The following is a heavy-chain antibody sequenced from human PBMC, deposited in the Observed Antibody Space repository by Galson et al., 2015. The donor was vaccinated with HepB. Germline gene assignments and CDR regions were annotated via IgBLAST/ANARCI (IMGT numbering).Heavy chain of an antibody. CDR2: ISYDGSNK. D-gene: IGHD4-17*01. CDR3: ARDSVGPMYRGARKNDYGDYFDY. J-gene: IGHJ4*02. V-gene: IGHV3-30*04. CDR1: GFTFSSYA. Sequence: SLRLSCAASGFTFSSYAMHWVRQAPGKGLEWVAVISYDGSNKYYADSVKGRFTISRDNSKNTLYLQMNSLRAEDTAVYYCARDSVGPMYRGARKNDYGDYFDYWGQGTLVTVSS.